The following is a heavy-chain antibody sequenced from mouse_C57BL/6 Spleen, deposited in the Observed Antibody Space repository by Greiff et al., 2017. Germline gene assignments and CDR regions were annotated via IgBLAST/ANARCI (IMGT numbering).Heavy chain of an antibody. J-gene: IGHJ2*01. CDR1: GYTFTDYN. Sequence: VQLQQSGPELVKPGASVKMSCKASGYTFTDYNMHWVKQSHGKSLEWIGYINPNNGGTSYNQKFKGKATLTVNKASSTAYMELRSLTSEDSAVYYCARNYDVLFDYWGQGTTLTVSS. CDR2: INPNNGGT. V-gene: IGHV1-22*01. D-gene: IGHD2-4*01. CDR3: ARNYDVLFDY.